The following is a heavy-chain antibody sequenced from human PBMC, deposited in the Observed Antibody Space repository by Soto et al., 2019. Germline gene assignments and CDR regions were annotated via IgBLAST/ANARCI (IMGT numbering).Heavy chain of an antibody. CDR1: GFGFTFSTSA. D-gene: IGHD1-26*01. J-gene: IGHJ6*02. CDR2: ISGSGGST. V-gene: IGHV3-23*01. Sequence: PGGSLRLSCAASGFGFTFSTSAMSWVRQAPGKGLEWVSAISGSGGSTYYADSVKGRFTISRDNSKNTLYLQMNSLRAEDTAVYYCAKDLQRGKIYGMDVWGQGTTVTVSS. CDR3: AKDLQRGKIYGMDV.